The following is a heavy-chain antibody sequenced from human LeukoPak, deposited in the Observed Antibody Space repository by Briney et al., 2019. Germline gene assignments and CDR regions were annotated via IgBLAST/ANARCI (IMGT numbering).Heavy chain of an antibody. CDR3: ARGNYVWGSYRYARYFDY. J-gene: IGHJ4*02. Sequence: SETLSLTCAVYGGSFSGYYWSWIRQPPGKGLEWIREINHSGSTNYNPSLKSRVTISVDTSKNQFSLKLSSVTAADTAVYYCARGNYVWGSYRYARYFDYWGQGTLVTVSS. CDR2: INHSGST. D-gene: IGHD3-16*02. V-gene: IGHV4-34*01. CDR1: GGSFSGYY.